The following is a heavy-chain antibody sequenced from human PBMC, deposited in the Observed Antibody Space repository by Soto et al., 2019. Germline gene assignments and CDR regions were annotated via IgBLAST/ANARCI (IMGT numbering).Heavy chain of an antibody. CDR2: IYYSGST. D-gene: IGHD1-26*01. J-gene: IGHJ4*02. CDR3: ASGSYYWSVDY. V-gene: IGHV4-61*01. CDR1: GGSVSSGSYY. Sequence: QVQLQESGPGLVKPSETLSLTCTVSGGSVSSGSYYWSWIRQPPGKGLEWIGYIYYSGSTNYNPSLKSRVTISVDTSKNQCSLKLSSVTAADTAVYYCASGSYYWSVDYWGQGTLVTVSS.